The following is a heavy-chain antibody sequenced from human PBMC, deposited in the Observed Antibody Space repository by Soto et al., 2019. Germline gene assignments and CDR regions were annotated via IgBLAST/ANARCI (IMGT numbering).Heavy chain of an antibody. D-gene: IGHD5-12*01. CDR1: GYTFTSYG. J-gene: IGHJ6*03. CDR3: ARDTNSGYDLRPYYYYYMDV. Sequence: GASVKVSCKASGYTFTSYGISGVRQAPGQRLEWMGWISAYNGNTNYAQKLQGRVTMTTDTSTSTAYMELRSLRSDDTAVYYCARDTNSGYDLRPYYYYYMDVWGKGTTVTVSS. V-gene: IGHV1-18*01. CDR2: ISAYNGNT.